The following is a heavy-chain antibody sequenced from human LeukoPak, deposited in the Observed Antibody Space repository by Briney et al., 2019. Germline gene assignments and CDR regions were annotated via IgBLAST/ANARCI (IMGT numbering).Heavy chain of an antibody. CDR1: GVPFGNEA. V-gene: IGHV3-23*01. J-gene: IGHJ4*02. CDR2: ISPGGGTT. D-gene: IGHD4-11*01. CDR3: AKVRSGSSNWALRIFDN. Sequence: GGSLRLSCAASGVPFGNEAMSWVRQSPERGLEWVSSISPGGGTTYYADSVKGRFTISRDNSKNTLYVQMNSLRAEDTAVYYCAKVRSGSSNWALRIFDNWGQGTLVSVSS.